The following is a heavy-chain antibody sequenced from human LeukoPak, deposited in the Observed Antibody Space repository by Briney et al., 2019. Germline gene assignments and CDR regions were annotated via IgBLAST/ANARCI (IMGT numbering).Heavy chain of an antibody. D-gene: IGHD6-13*01. J-gene: IGHJ5*02. CDR2: VTGSAGGT. CDR3: AKGAAAGLVDWFDP. Sequence: QTGGSLRLSCAASGFTFSSYAMMWVRQAPGKGLEWVSTVTGSAGGTYYADSVKGRFTISRDNSKNTLYLIMNSPRAEDTAVYYCAKGAAAGLVDWFDPWGQGTLVAVSS. V-gene: IGHV3-23*01. CDR1: GFTFSSYA.